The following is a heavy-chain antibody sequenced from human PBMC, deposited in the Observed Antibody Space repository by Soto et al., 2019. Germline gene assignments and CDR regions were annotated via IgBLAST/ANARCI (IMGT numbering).Heavy chain of an antibody. CDR3: AREGGAVAGRGNYYYYYGMDV. Sequence: PSAKVSCKASGYTFTSYYMYWVRQAPGGGREWMGIIDPRGGNTSYAQDFQGRVTMTTDTSTSTAYMELRSLRSDDTAVYYCAREGGAVAGRGNYYYYYGMDVWGQGTTVTVSS. CDR1: GYTFTSYY. D-gene: IGHD6-19*01. J-gene: IGHJ6*02. V-gene: IGHV1-46*01. CDR2: IDPRGGNT.